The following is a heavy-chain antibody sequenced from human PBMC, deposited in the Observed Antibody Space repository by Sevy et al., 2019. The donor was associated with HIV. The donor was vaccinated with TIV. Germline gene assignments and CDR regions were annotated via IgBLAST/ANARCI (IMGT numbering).Heavy chain of an antibody. CDR1: GYSFTSYW. D-gene: IGHD1-26*01. V-gene: IGHV5-51*01. CDR2: IYPGDSDT. Sequence: GESLKISCKGSGYSFTSYWIGWVRQMPGKGLEWMGMIYPGDSDTRYSPSFQGQVTISADKSISTAYLQWSSPKASETAMYYCARRGIVGARGNWFDPWGQGTLVTVSS. CDR3: ARRGIVGARGNWFDP. J-gene: IGHJ5*02.